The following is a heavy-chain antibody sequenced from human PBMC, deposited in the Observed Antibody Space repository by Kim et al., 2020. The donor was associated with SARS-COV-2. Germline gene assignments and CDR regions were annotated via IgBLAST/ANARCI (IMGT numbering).Heavy chain of an antibody. V-gene: IGHV4-59*08. CDR1: GGSISSYY. CDR3: ARLRVAGTNWFDP. Sequence: SETLSLTCTVSGGSISSYYWSWIRQPPGKGLEWIGYIYYSGSTNYNPSLKSRVTISVDTSKYQFCLKLSSVTAADTAVYYCARLRVAGTNWFDPWGQGTLVTVS. CDR2: IYYSGST. J-gene: IGHJ5*02. D-gene: IGHD6-19*01.